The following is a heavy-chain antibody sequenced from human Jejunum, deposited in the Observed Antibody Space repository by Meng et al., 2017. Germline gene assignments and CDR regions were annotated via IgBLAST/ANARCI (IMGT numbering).Heavy chain of an antibody. CDR1: GGSIGSGDYY. D-gene: IGHD2-2*01. CDR2: IYYSGNT. Sequence: QVHLQEPGPGLVKPSRSLSLTCTVSGGSIGSGDYYWSWTSQPPGKGLAWSGYIYYSGNTYYNPSLKSRVTISVDTPKNQFSLKLSSVTAEDTAVYYCARGHQVDPWGPGTLVTVSS. J-gene: IGHJ5*02. CDR3: ARGHQVDP. V-gene: IGHV4-30-4*01.